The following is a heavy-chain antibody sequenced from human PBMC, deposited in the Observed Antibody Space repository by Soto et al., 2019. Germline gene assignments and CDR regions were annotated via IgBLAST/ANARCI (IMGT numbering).Heavy chain of an antibody. CDR1: GGSIGSGGYS. CDR3: ARDNRDYYYYGMDV. D-gene: IGHD2-21*01. Sequence: SETLSLTCAVSGGSIGSGGYSWSWIRQPPGKGLEWIGYIYHSGSTNYNPSLKSRVTISVDKSKNQFSLKLSSVTAADTAVYYCARDNRDYYYYGMDVWGQGTTVTVSS. V-gene: IGHV4-30-2*01. CDR2: IYHSGST. J-gene: IGHJ6*02.